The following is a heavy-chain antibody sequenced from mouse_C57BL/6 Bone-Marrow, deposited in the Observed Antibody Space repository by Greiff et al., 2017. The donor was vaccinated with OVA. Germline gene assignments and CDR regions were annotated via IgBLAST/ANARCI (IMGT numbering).Heavy chain of an antibody. CDR2: INPNNGGT. CDR3: ARYVDY. Sequence: EVKLQQSGPELVKPGASVKISCKASGYTFTDYYMNWVKQSHGKSLEWIGDINPNNGGTSYNQKFKGKATLTVDKSSSTAYMELRSLTSEDSAVYYCARYVDYWGQGTTLTVSS. CDR1: GYTFTDYY. J-gene: IGHJ2*01. V-gene: IGHV1-26*01.